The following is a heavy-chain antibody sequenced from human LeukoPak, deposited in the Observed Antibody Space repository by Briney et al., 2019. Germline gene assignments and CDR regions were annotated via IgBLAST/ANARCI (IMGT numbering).Heavy chain of an antibody. J-gene: IGHJ4*02. CDR3: VTYYYGSSAPKRNY. Sequence: PSETLSLTCTVSGGSISSYYWSWIRQPPGKGLEWIGEISHSGSTTYNPSLRSRVTISGDTSKKQFSLKLSSVTAADTAVYYCVTYYYGSSAPKRNYWGQGILVTVSS. CDR2: ISHSGST. CDR1: GGSISSYY. D-gene: IGHD3-22*01. V-gene: IGHV4-34*01.